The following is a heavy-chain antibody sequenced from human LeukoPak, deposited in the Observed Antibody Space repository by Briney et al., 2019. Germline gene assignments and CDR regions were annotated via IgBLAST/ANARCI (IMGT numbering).Heavy chain of an antibody. J-gene: IGHJ4*02. Sequence: GGSQRLSCAASGFTFSSWYMYWVRQRPGKGLEWLCRITSDGSTSYYADSVRGRFTISRDNAKNTLYLQMNSLTDEDTAVYYCASPKPDYWGQGTLVTVSS. CDR1: GFTFSSWY. CDR2: ITSDGSTS. CDR3: ASPKPDY. V-gene: IGHV3-74*01.